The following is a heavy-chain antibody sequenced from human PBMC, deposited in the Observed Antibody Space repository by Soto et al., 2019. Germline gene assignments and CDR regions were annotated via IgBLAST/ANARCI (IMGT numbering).Heavy chain of an antibody. CDR3: ARESGAYYDILTGRGWFDP. Sequence: GGSLRLSCAASGFTFSSYWMSWVRQAPGKGLEWVANIKQDGSEKYYVDSVKGRFTISRDNAKNSLYLQMNSLRAEDTAVYYCARESGAYYDILTGRGWFDPWGQGTLVTVSS. J-gene: IGHJ5*02. CDR2: IKQDGSEK. D-gene: IGHD3-9*01. CDR1: GFTFSSYW. V-gene: IGHV3-7*01.